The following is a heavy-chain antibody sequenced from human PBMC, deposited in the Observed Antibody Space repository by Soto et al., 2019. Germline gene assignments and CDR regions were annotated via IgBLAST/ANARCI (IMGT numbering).Heavy chain of an antibody. CDR3: ARDGGNSGSYWWLDP. D-gene: IGHD1-26*01. CDR2: INPSGGST. CDR1: GYTFTSYY. Sequence: ASVKVSCKASGYTFTSYYMHWVRQAPGQGLEWMGIINPSGGSTSYAQKFQGRVTMTRDTSTSTVYMELSSLRSEDTAVYYCARDGGNSGSYWWLDPWGHGTLVTVSS. J-gene: IGHJ5*02. V-gene: IGHV1-46*01.